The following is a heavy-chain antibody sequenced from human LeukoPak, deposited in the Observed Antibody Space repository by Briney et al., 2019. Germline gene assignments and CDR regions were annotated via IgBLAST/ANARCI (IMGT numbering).Heavy chain of an antibody. CDR1: GFTFSDYY. CDR3: ARAIRQVDY. CDR2: ISSSGSYT. Sequence: GGSWRLSCAASGFTFSDYYMSWIRQAPGKGLEWVSYISSSGSYTNYADSVKGRFTISRDNAKNSLYLQMNSLRAEDTAVYYCARAIRQVDYWGQGDPVTVSS. V-gene: IGHV3-11*06. D-gene: IGHD2-21*01. J-gene: IGHJ4*02.